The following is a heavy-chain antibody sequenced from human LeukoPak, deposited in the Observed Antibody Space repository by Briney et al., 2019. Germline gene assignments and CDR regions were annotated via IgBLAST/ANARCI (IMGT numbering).Heavy chain of an antibody. CDR2: IYYSGST. Sequence: SETLSLTCTVSGGSISNYYWSWIRQPPGKGLEWIGYIYYSGSTNYNPSLKSRVTISVDTSKNQFSLKLSSVTAADTAVYFCAAGAGPFDYWGQGILVTVSS. CDR3: AAGAGPFDY. V-gene: IGHV4-59*01. CDR1: GGSISNYY. D-gene: IGHD4-17*01. J-gene: IGHJ4*02.